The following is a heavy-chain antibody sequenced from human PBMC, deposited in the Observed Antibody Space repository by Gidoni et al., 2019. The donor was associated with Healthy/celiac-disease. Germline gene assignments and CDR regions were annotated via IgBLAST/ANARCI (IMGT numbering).Heavy chain of an antibody. V-gene: IGHV4-34*01. J-gene: IGHJ3*02. CDR1: GGSFSGYY. CDR3: ARGGNYYDSSGYFHAFDI. D-gene: IGHD3-22*01. CDR2: INQSGST. Sequence: QVQLQQWGAGLLKPSETLSLTCAVYGGSFSGYYWSWIRQPPGKGLEWIGEINQSGSTNYNPSLKSRVTISVDTSKNQFSLKLSSVTAADTAVYYCARGGNYYDSSGYFHAFDIWGQGTMVTVSS.